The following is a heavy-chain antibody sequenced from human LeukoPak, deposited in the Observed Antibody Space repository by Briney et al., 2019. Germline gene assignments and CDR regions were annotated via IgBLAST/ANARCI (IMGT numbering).Heavy chain of an antibody. CDR1: GFTFSSYW. V-gene: IGHV3-7*01. D-gene: IGHD4-11*01. CDR2: IKQDGSEK. CDR3: ARDRRTTRFYYYYYYMDV. J-gene: IGHJ6*03. Sequence: GGSLRLSCAASGFTFSSYWMSWVRQAPGKGLEWVAYIKQDGSEKYYVDSVKGRFTISRDNAKNSLYLQMNSLRAEDTAVYYCARDRRTTRFYYYYYYMDVWGKGTTVTVSS.